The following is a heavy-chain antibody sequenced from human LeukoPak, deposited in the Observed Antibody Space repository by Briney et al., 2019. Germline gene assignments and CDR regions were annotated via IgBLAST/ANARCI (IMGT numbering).Heavy chain of an antibody. J-gene: IGHJ6*03. CDR3: AKQGRDWLRDYYYYMDV. CDR1: EFTVSNSY. CDR2: IGGRGGST. V-gene: IGHV3-23*01. Sequence: GGSLRLSCEASEFTVSNSYMSWVRQAPGKGLEWVSTIGGRGGSTYYADSVKGRFTISRDNSKNTLYLQMNSLRAEDTAVYYCAKQGRDWLRDYYYYMDVWGKGTTVTISS. D-gene: IGHD3-9*01.